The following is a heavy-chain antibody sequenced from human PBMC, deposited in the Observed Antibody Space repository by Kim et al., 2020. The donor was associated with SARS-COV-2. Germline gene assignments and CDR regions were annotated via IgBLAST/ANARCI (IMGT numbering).Heavy chain of an antibody. D-gene: IGHD3-10*01. CDR3: ARAGFREDYFDY. J-gene: IGHJ4*02. V-gene: IGHV3-21*01. Sequence: YYADSVKGRFTISRDNAKNSLYLQMNSLRAEDTAVYYCARAGFREDYFDYWGQGTLVTVSS.